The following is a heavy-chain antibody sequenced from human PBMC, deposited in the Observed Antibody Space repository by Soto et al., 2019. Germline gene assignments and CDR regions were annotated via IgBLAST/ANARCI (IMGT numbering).Heavy chain of an antibody. CDR2: IKSKTDGGTT. V-gene: IGHV3-15*07. Sequence: SVSNAWMNWVRQAPGKGLEWVGRIKSKTDGGTTDYAAPVKSRFTISRDDSKNTLYLQMNSLKTEDTAVYYCTTAPYGDYAPFDPLGQGTLVTVSS. CDR3: TTAPYGDYAPFDP. CDR1: SVSNAW. D-gene: IGHD4-17*01. J-gene: IGHJ5*02.